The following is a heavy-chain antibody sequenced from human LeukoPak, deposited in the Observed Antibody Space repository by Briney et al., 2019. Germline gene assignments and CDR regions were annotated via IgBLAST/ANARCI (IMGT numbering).Heavy chain of an antibody. Sequence: PGGSLRLSCAASGFTFSSYGMHWVRQAPGKGLEWVSSISSSSSDIYYADSVKGRFTISRDNAKNSLYLQMNSLRAEDTAVYYCAGASIAAALPYWFDLWGQGTLVTVSS. V-gene: IGHV3-21*01. D-gene: IGHD6-13*01. J-gene: IGHJ5*02. CDR2: ISSSSSDI. CDR1: GFTFSSYG. CDR3: AGASIAAALPYWFDL.